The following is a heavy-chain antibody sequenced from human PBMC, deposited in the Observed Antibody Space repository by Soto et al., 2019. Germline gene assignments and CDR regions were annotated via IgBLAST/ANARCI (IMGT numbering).Heavy chain of an antibody. J-gene: IGHJ6*02. D-gene: IGHD5-12*01. Sequence: PGESLKISCKGSGYSFTTSWIGWVRQVPGKGLEWMGIIYPADSDTRYSPSFQGQVTISADKSSGTAYLQWSSLKASDTAMYYCARSGYSSHGMDVWGQGTTVTVSS. V-gene: IGHV5-51*01. CDR3: ARSGYSSHGMDV. CDR1: GYSFTTSW. CDR2: IYPADSDT.